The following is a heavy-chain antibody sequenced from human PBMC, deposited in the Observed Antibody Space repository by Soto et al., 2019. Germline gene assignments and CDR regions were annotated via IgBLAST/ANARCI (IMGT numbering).Heavy chain of an antibody. J-gene: IGHJ6*02. CDR2: TFYKSKWYD. D-gene: IGHD2-2*01. CDR3: ARDCSSTSCYYVSGMDV. V-gene: IGHV6-1*01. CDR1: GDSVSNNA. Sequence: SQTLSLTCAISGDSVSNNAWNLIRQSPSRGLEWLGRTFYKSKWYDDYALSVKSRLTINPDTSNNQFSLHLKNVTPEDTAVYYCARDCSSTSCYYVSGMDVWGQGTTVTVSS.